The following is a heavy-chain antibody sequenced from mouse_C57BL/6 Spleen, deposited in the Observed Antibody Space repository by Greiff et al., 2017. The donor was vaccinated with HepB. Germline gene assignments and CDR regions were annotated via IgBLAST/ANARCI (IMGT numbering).Heavy chain of an antibody. Sequence: QVQLKQPGAELVKPGASVKVSCKASGYTFTSYWMHWVKQRPGQGLEWIGRIHPSDSDTNYNQKFKGKATLTVDKSSSTAYMQLSSLTSEDSAVYYCAMSYDYDGWYFDVWGTGTTVTVSS. J-gene: IGHJ1*03. CDR1: GYTFTSYW. CDR3: AMSYDYDGWYFDV. D-gene: IGHD2-4*01. V-gene: IGHV1-74*01. CDR2: IHPSDSDT.